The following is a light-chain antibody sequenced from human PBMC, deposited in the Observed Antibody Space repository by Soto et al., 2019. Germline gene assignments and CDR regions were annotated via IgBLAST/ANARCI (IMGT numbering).Light chain of an antibody. V-gene: IGLV2-11*01. Sequence: QSVLTQPRSVSGSPGQSVTISCTGSSSDVGGYNYVSWYQQHPGKAPKLMIYDVSKRPSGVPDRFSGSKSDNTASLTISGLQAEDEADYYCCSFAAGYTDVFGTGTKLTVL. CDR2: DVS. CDR1: SSDVGGYNY. J-gene: IGLJ1*01. CDR3: CSFAAGYTDV.